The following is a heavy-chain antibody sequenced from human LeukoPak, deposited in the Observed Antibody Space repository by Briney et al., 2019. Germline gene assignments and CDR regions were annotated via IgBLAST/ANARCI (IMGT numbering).Heavy chain of an antibody. CDR1: GYTFTSYY. CDR2: INPSGGST. Sequence: ASVKVSCKASGYTFTSYYMHWVRQAPGQGLEWMGIINPSGGSTSYAQKFQGRVTMTRDTSTSTVYMELSSLRSEDTAVYYCARDRGIGSSWYEIYYGMDVWGQGTTVTVSS. V-gene: IGHV1-46*01. J-gene: IGHJ6*02. D-gene: IGHD6-13*01. CDR3: ARDRGIGSSWYEIYYGMDV.